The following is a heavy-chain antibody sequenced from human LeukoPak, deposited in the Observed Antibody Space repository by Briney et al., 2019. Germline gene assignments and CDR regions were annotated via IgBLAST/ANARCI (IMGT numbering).Heavy chain of an antibody. CDR2: VNAATGNT. CDR3: ARVWGPTPIHYFDY. V-gene: IGHV1-8*01. D-gene: IGHD3-16*01. CDR1: GYSFTNYD. Sequence: GASVKVSCKTSGYSFTNYDINWLRQAPGQGPEWMGWVNAATGNTGYAQQFQGRVSMTRDTSRTTAYMELRSLTSEDTAVYFCARVWGPTPIHYFDYWGQGSLVTVSP. J-gene: IGHJ4*02.